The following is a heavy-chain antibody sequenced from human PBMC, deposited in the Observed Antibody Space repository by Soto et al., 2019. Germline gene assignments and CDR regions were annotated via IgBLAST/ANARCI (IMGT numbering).Heavy chain of an antibody. Sequence: SETLSLTCAVSGVSISSTNWWTWVRQAPGKGLEWIGEMWPSGGTTYNPSLQNRVTILVDNSKNHLSLTLTSVTAADTAIYYCARCLHCSNGGRFDPWGQGALVTVSS. CDR3: ARCLHCSNGGRFDP. J-gene: IGHJ5*02. V-gene: IGHV4-4*02. D-gene: IGHD2-8*01. CDR2: MWPSGGT. CDR1: GVSISSTNW.